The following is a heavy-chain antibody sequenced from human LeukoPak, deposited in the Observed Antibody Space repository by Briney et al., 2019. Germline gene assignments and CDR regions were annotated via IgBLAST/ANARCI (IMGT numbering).Heavy chain of an antibody. CDR2: INHSGST. CDR1: GGSFSGYY. Sequence: SETLSLTCAVYGGSFSGYYWSWIRQPPGKGLEWIGEINHSGSTDYNLSLKSRVTISVDTSKNQFSLKLSSVTAADTAVYYCARGPRGVIPNIAAARTGVDFDYWGQGTLVTVSS. J-gene: IGHJ4*02. V-gene: IGHV4-34*01. CDR3: ARGPRGVIPNIAAARTGVDFDY. D-gene: IGHD6-13*01.